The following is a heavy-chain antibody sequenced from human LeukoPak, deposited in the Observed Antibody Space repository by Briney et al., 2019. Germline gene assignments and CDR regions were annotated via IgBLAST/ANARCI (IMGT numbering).Heavy chain of an antibody. CDR1: GFTLSYYG. Sequence: PGGSLRLSCAASGFTLSYYGMHWVRQAPGKGLEWVAFIRYDGSNKYYAASVKGRFTISRDNSKNTLYLQMNSLRAEDTAVYYCAARYYDFWSGKEPWYFQHWGQGTLVTVS. CDR2: IRYDGSNK. D-gene: IGHD3-3*01. CDR3: AARYYDFWSGKEPWYFQH. J-gene: IGHJ1*01. V-gene: IGHV3-30*02.